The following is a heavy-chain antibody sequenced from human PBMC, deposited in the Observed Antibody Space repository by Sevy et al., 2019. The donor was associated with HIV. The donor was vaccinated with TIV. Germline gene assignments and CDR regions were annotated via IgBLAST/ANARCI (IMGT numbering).Heavy chain of an antibody. CDR3: AKEGGSGWYGD. V-gene: IGHV3-23*01. D-gene: IGHD6-19*01. J-gene: IGHJ4*02. Sequence: GGSLRLSCVASECTFSSYCRSWVRQAPGKGLEWVSGISASGGSTYYADSVKGRFTISRDNSKNTVYLQMNSLRAEDTAVYYCAKEGGSGWYGDWGQGTLVTVSS. CDR2: ISASGGST. CDR1: ECTFSSYC.